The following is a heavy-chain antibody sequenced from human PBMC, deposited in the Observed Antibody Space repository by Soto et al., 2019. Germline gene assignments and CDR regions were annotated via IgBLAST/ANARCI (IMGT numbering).Heavy chain of an antibody. V-gene: IGHV2-5*01. CDR3: AHSNDHDDNGGLDP. CDR2: IYWNDDK. CDR1: GFSLSTGGVN. Sequence: SGPTLVNPTQTLKLTCTYSGFSLSTGGVNVGWIRQPPGKALEWLALIYWNDDKRYRPSLKRRITITKDTSKNQVVLTMTNMAPVDTGTYYCAHSNDHDDNGGLDPCRQGTLVTVSS. J-gene: IGHJ5*02. D-gene: IGHD1-1*01.